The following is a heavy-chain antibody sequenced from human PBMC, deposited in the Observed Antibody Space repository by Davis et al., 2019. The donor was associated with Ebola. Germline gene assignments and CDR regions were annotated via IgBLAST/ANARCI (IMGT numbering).Heavy chain of an antibody. CDR2: ISYDGRNN. J-gene: IGHJ6*03. CDR3: ARGQDYMDV. CDR1: GFSFSTYG. Sequence: GESLKISCAASGFSFSTYGMHWVRQAPGKGLEWVAVISYDGRNNYYGDSVKGRFTVSRDNSKNTLYLQMNSLRAEDTAVYYCARGQDYMDVWGKGTTVTVSS. V-gene: IGHV3-30*03.